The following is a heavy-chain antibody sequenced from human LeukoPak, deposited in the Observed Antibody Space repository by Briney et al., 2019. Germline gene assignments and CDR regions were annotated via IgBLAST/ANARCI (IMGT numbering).Heavy chain of an antibody. D-gene: IGHD4-4*01. Sequence: PSETLSLTCTVSGGSISSSSYYWGWIRQPPGKGLEWIGSIYYSGSTYYNPSLKSRVTISVDTSKNQFSLKLSSVTAADTAVYYCARGLWDSNYYDYWGQGTLVTVSS. J-gene: IGHJ4*02. CDR1: GGSISSSSYY. CDR3: ARGLWDSNYYDY. V-gene: IGHV4-39*07. CDR2: IYYSGST.